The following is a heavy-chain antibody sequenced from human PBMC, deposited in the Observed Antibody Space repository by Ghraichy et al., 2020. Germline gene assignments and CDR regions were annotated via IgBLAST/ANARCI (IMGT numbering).Heavy chain of an antibody. CDR2: IFYSGTT. J-gene: IGHJ6*02. CDR3: ARDHAGAYYYDAMDV. D-gene: IGHD2-8*02. Sequence: SETLSLTCTVSGVSITSDDYYWTWIRQHPGKGLEWIGYIFYSGTTYYNPSLKSRLNMLVDTTKNQFSLKLSSVTAADTAVYYCARDHAGAYYYDAMDVWGQGTKVTVSS. V-gene: IGHV4-31*03. CDR1: GVSITSDDYY.